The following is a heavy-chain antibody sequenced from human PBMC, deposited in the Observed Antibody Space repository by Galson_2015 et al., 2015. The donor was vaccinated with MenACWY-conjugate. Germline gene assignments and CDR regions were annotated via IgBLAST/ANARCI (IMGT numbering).Heavy chain of an antibody. J-gene: IGHJ4*02. D-gene: IGHD2-21*02. CDR1: GFTVSSNY. V-gene: IGHV3-66*02. CDR2: IYSGGST. CDR3: ARDLVTSGGGKNFDY. Sequence: SLRLSCAASGFTVSSNYMSWVRQAPGKGLEWVSVIYSGGSTYYADSVKGRFTISRDNSKNTLYLQMNSLRAEDTAVYYCARDLVTSGGGKNFDYWGQGTLVTVSS.